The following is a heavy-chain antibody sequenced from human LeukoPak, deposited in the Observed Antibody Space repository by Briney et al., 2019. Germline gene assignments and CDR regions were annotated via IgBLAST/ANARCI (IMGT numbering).Heavy chain of an antibody. CDR2: ICSGGSI. CDR3: ARGDYYDSSGYFY. Sequence: GGSLRLSCAASGFTVSSNYMSWVRQAPGKGLEWVSVICSGGSIYYADSVKGRFTISRDNSKNTLYLQMNSLRAEDTAVYYCARGDYYDSSGYFYWGQGTLVTVSS. V-gene: IGHV3-53*01. J-gene: IGHJ4*02. D-gene: IGHD3-22*01. CDR1: GFTVSSNY.